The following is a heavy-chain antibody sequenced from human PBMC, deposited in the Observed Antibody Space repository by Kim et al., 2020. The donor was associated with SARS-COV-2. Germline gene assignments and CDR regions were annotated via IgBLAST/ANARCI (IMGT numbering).Heavy chain of an antibody. CDR1: GGSISSRTHF. J-gene: IGHJ2*01. V-gene: IGHV4-39*01. CDR3: ARSPCSCCGCNYWYFNL. Sequence: SETLSLTCTVSGGSISSRTHFWGWIRQTPGKGKEWIGNVYYSGTTYCNPSLKSPVTISVDTSNNQFSLTLTSVPAADTAVYSCARSPCSCCGCNYWYFNL. D-gene: IGHD2-15*01. CDR2: VYYSGTT.